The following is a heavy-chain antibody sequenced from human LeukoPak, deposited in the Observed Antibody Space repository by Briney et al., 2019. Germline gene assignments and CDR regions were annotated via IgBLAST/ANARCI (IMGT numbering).Heavy chain of an antibody. J-gene: IGHJ4*02. Sequence: PGRALRLSCAASGFTLSSYGMHRGRQAPGQGLEWGAVIWDGGSNKYYADSVKGRFTISRDNSKNTLYLQMNSLRAEDTAVYYCAKDRYYYDSSGYFPYEGYDYWGQGTLVTVSS. V-gene: IGHV3-33*06. D-gene: IGHD3-22*01. CDR3: AKDRYYYDSSGYFPYEGYDY. CDR1: GFTLSSYG. CDR2: IWDGGSNK.